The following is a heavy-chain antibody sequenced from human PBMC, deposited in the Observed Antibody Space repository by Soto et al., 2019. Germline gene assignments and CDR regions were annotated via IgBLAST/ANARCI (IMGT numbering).Heavy chain of an antibody. J-gene: IGHJ5*02. Sequence: QLQLQESGSGLVKPSQTLSLTCAVSGGSISSGGYSWSWIRQPPGKGLEWSGYIYHSGSTYYNPSLKNRVTISVVRSKNQFSLKLRSVPAADTAVYYCARGWVYYDSSGYYSWFDPWGQGTLVTVSS. CDR2: IYHSGST. CDR3: ARGWVYYDSSGYYSWFDP. V-gene: IGHV4-30-2*01. D-gene: IGHD3-22*01. CDR1: GGSISSGGYS.